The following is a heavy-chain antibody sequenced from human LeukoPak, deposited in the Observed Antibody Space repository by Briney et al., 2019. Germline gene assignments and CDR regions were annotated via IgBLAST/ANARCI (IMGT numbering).Heavy chain of an antibody. CDR2: INAGNGNT. D-gene: IGHD3-10*01. CDR3: ARGQPPMVRGVMVFGY. V-gene: IGHV1-3*01. Sequence: ASVKVSCKASGYTFTSYAMHWVRQAPGQRLEWMGWINAGNGNTKYSQKFQGRVTITRDTSASTAYMELSSLRSEDTAVYYCARGQPPMVRGVMVFGYWGQGTLVTVSS. CDR1: GYTFTSYA. J-gene: IGHJ4*02.